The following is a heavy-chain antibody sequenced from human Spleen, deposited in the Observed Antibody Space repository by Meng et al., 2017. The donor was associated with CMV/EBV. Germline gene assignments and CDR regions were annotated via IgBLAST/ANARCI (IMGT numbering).Heavy chain of an antibody. CDR3: ARRVVPAAFDP. V-gene: IGHV1-2*02. Sequence: ASVKVSCKASGYTFNSYFMHWVRQAPQQGLEWMGWINPNTGSTDFAQKFQGRVTMTRDTSKNQFSLKLSSVTAADTAVYYCARRVVPAAFDPWGQGTLVTVSS. CDR1: GYTFNSYF. D-gene: IGHD2-2*01. J-gene: IGHJ5*02. CDR2: INPNTGST.